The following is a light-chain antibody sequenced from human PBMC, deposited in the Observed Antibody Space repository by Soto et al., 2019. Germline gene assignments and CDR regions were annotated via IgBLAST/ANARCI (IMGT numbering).Light chain of an antibody. CDR1: SSDVGGYNY. CDR3: SSYTSSSTLWV. J-gene: IGLJ3*02. V-gene: IGLV2-14*01. Sequence: QCALTQPASVSGSPGQSITISCTGTSSDVGGYNYVSWYQQHPGKAPKLMIYDVSNRPSGVSNRFSGSKSGNTASLTISGLQAEDEADYYCSSYTSSSTLWVFGGGTKLTVL. CDR2: DVS.